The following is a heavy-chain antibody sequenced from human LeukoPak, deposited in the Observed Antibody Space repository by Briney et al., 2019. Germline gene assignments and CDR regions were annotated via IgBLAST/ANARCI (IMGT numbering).Heavy chain of an antibody. CDR3: ARTSIAAAGFIFDC. D-gene: IGHD6-13*01. V-gene: IGHV4-39*01. CDR1: GGSISSSSYY. Sequence: SETLSLTCTVYGGSISSSSYYWGWIRQPPGKGLEWIGSIYYSGGTYYHPSLKSRVTISVDTSKNQFSLKLSSVTAADTAVYYCARTSIAAAGFIFDCWGQGTLVTVSS. CDR2: IYYSGGT. J-gene: IGHJ4*02.